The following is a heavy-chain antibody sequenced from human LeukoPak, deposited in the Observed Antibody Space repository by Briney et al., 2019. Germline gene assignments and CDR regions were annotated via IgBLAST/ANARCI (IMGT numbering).Heavy chain of an antibody. V-gene: IGHV4-59*04. J-gene: IGHJ4*02. D-gene: IGHD2-2*02. CDR1: GSTFSSYW. Sequence: GSLRLSCAASGSTFSSYWMSWIRQPPGKGLEWIGYIYYSGRTYYNPSLKSRVTISVDTSKNEFSLKLSSVTDADTAVYYCARSWAPGYCSSTTCYNFDYWGQGTVVTVSS. CDR3: ARSWAPGYCSSTTCYNFDY. CDR2: IYYSGRT.